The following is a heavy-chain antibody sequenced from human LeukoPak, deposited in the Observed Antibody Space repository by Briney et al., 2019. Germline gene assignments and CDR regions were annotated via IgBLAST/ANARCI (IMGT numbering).Heavy chain of an antibody. Sequence: GGSLRLSCTASGFTLSSYSMTWVRQAPGKGLEWVSSISSGGSYIYYADSVKGRFTTSRDNARNSLYLQMNSLRAEDTAVYYYARDPTVAEAWWGQGTQVTVSS. J-gene: IGHJ4*02. D-gene: IGHD6-13*01. V-gene: IGHV3-21*01. CDR3: ARDPTVAEAW. CDR1: GFTLSSYS. CDR2: ISSGGSYI.